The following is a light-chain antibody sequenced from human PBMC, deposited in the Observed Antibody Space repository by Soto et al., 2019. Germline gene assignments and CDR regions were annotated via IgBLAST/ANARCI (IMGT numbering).Light chain of an antibody. J-gene: IGLJ2*01. Sequence: QSSLTQPRSVSGAPGQSVTISCTGTSCDVGGYNYVSWYQQHPGKAPKLMIYDVRKRPSGVPDRFSGSKSGNTASLTISGLQAEDEADYYCCSYADSFVFGGGTKLTVL. CDR3: CSYADSFV. V-gene: IGLV2-11*01. CDR2: DVR. CDR1: SCDVGGYNY.